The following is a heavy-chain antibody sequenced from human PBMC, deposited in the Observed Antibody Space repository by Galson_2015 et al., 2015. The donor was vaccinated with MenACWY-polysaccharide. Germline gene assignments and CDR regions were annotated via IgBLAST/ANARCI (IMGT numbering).Heavy chain of an antibody. CDR3: AREGSRIVFHAFDT. CDR1: TVTFRGSG. J-gene: IGHJ3*02. CDR2: IQYDAVYK. V-gene: IGHV3-33*01. D-gene: IGHD3-10*02. Sequence: SLRLSCAASTVTFRGSGMHWVRQAPGKGLEWVAVIQYDAVYKQYLDSVKGRFSVSRDNSKSPLYLEMNNLRAEDTALYYCAREGSRIVFHAFDTWGQGTMVIVSS.